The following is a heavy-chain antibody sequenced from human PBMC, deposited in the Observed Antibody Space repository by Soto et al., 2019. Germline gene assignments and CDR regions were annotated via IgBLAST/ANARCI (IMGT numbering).Heavy chain of an antibody. V-gene: IGHV4-61*08. D-gene: IGHD5-18*01. CDR2: IYYSGNT. J-gene: IGHJ5*02. CDR1: GGSVSSGDYY. CDR3: ARIPVDTSMIYWLDP. Sequence: SETLSLACTVSGGSVSSGDYYWSWIRQPPGKGREWIAYIYYSGNTNYNPSLKSRVIISVDTSKNMFSLKLTSVTAADTAVYYCARIPVDTSMIYWLDPWGQGTLVTVS.